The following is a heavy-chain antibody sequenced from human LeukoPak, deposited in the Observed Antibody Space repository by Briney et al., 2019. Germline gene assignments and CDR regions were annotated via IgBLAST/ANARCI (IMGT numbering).Heavy chain of an antibody. CDR2: ISSSGSYI. V-gene: IGHV3-21*01. J-gene: IGHJ4*02. Sequence: PGGSLRLSCAASGFTFSSYSMNWVRPAPGKGLEWVSSISSSGSYIYYADSVKGRFTISRDNAKNSLYLQMNSLRAEDTAVYYCARDPGSGSYKRPIDYWGQGTLVTVSS. CDR1: GFTFSSYS. D-gene: IGHD3-10*01. CDR3: ARDPGSGSYKRPIDY.